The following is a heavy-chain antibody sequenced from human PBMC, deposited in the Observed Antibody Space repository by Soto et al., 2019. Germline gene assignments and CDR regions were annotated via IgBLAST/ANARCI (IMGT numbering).Heavy chain of an antibody. CDR1: GFSFDDYG. D-gene: IGHD3-22*01. CDR2: INWNGGST. J-gene: IGHJ4*02. V-gene: IGHV3-20*04. Sequence: GGSLRLSCAASGFSFDDYGMSWVRQGPGKGLEWVSGINWNGGSTGYADSVKGRFTISRDNAKNSLYLQMKSLRAEYSALYYCARVPYFYDSSGYYFDYWGQGTLVTVSS. CDR3: ARVPYFYDSSGYYFDY.